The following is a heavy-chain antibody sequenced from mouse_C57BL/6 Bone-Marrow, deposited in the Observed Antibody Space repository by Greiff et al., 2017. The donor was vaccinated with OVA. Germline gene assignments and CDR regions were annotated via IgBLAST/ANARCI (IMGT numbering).Heavy chain of an antibody. CDR3: ARDSSSVFAY. CDR1: GYSFTGYY. V-gene: IGHV1-42*01. D-gene: IGHD3-2*02. CDR2: INPSTGGT. J-gene: IGHJ3*01. Sequence: VQLQQSGPELVKPGASVKISCKASGYSFTGYYMNWVKQSPEKSLEWIGEINPSTGGTTYNQKFKAKATLTVDKSSSTAYMELRSLTSEDSAVYFCARDSSSVFAYWGQGTLVTVSA.